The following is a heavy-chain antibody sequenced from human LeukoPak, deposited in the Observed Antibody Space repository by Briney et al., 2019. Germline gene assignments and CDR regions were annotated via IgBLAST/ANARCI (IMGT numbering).Heavy chain of an antibody. J-gene: IGHJ4*02. CDR3: ARATGWLPYKYFDY. CDR2: ISFDASNK. V-gene: IGHV3-30*03. Sequence: GGSLRLSCAASGFTFSSYGMHWVRQAPGKGLEWVAVISFDASNKYYADSVKGRFTISRDNSKNTLYLQMNSLRAEDTAVYYCARATGWLPYKYFDYWGQGTLVTVSS. D-gene: IGHD3-9*01. CDR1: GFTFSSYG.